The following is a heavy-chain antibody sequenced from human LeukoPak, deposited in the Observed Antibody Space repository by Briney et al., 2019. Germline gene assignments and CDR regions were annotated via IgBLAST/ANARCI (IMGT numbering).Heavy chain of an antibody. CDR3: ARDVLPYSGNYSATLGAGAFDI. J-gene: IGHJ3*02. V-gene: IGHV3-21*01. CDR2: ITSSSSYI. Sequence: GGSLRLSCVASGFTFSSYSMNWVRQAPGKGLEWVSSITSSSSYIYYADSVKGRFTISRDNAKDSLYLQMNSLRAEDTAVYYCARDVLPYSGNYSATLGAGAFDIWGQGTMVTVSS. CDR1: GFTFSSYS. D-gene: IGHD1-26*01.